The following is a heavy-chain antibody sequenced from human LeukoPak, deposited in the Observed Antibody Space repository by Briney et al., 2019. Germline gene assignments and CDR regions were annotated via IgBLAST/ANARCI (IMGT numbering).Heavy chain of an antibody. Sequence: ASVKVSCKASGYTFTGYYMHWVRQAPGQGLEWMGWINPNSGGTNYAQKFQGRVTMTRDTSTSTVYMELSSLRSEDTAVYYCASPILNRTTVVTPDDYYYGMDVWGQGTTVTVSS. CDR1: GYTFTGYY. CDR3: ASPILNRTTVVTPDDYYYGMDV. CDR2: INPNSGGT. V-gene: IGHV1-2*02. D-gene: IGHD4-23*01. J-gene: IGHJ6*02.